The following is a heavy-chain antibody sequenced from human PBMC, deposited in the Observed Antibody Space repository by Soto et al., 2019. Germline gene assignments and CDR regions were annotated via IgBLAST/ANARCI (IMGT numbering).Heavy chain of an antibody. J-gene: IGHJ6*02. V-gene: IGHV1-69*13. CDR1: GGTFSSYA. D-gene: IGHD3-22*01. Sequence: GASVKVSCKASGGTFSSYAISWVRQAPGQGLEWMGGIIPIFGTANYAQKFQGRVTITADESTSTAYMELSSLRSEDTAVYYCARGRYYYDSSGSRRYYYGMDVWGQGTTVTVS. CDR3: ARGRYYYDSSGSRRYYYGMDV. CDR2: IIPIFGTA.